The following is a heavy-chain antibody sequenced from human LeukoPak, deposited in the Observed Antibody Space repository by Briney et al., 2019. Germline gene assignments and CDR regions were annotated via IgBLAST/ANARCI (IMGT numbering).Heavy chain of an antibody. CDR3: ARDREDIVVVVAAGGDFDI. D-gene: IGHD2-15*01. J-gene: IGHJ3*02. CDR1: GYTFTSYY. V-gene: IGHV1-46*01. Sequence: ASVKVSCKASGYTFTSYYMHWVRQAPGQGLEWMGIINPSGGSTSYAQKFQGRVTMTRDTSTSTVYMELSSLRSEDTAVYYCARDREDIVVVVAAGGDFDIWGQGTMVTVSS. CDR2: INPSGGST.